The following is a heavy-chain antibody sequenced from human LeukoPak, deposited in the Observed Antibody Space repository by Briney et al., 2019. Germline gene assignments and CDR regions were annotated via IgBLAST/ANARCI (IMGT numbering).Heavy chain of an antibody. CDR1: GFTFSNYW. CDR3: AKQSCARSLGE. J-gene: IGHJ4*02. D-gene: IGHD3-10*01. CDR2: IKQDGSEK. Sequence: GGSLRLSCTASGFTFSNYWMTWVRQAPGKGLEWVASIKQDGSEKQYVGSVRGRFTISRDNAKNVLDLQMDSLTAEDTALYYCAKQSCARSLGEGGPGTLVSVSS. V-gene: IGHV3-7*01.